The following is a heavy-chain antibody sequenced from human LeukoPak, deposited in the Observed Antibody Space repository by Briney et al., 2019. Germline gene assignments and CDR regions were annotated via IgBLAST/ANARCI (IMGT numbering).Heavy chain of an antibody. CDR2: IYPDDSDT. CDR1: GYTFNTYW. V-gene: IGHV5-51*01. J-gene: IGHJ5*02. Sequence: GESLKISCEASGYTFNTYWIGWVRQVPGKGLEWMGIIYPDDSDTRYSPSFQGQVTMSVDKSTNTAYLHWTSLKASDSGIYYCARRPSDKEKGTFAGWFDPWGQGTLVTVSS. D-gene: IGHD3-10*01. CDR3: ARRPSDKEKGTFAGWFDP.